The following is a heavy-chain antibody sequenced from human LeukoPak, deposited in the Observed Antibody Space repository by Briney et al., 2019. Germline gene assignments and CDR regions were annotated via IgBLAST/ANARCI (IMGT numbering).Heavy chain of an antibody. CDR2: ISGSGGST. CDR3: VKVAPSDYYDTTGYWGDH. J-gene: IGHJ4*02. V-gene: IGHV3-23*01. Sequence: SGGSLRLSCAASGFTFSSYGMSWVRQAPGKGLEWVSAISGSGGSTYYADSVKGRFTISRDNSKNTLYLQMNSLRAEDTAVYYCVKVAPSDYYDTTGYWGDHWGQGTLVTVSS. CDR1: GFTFSSYG. D-gene: IGHD3-22*01.